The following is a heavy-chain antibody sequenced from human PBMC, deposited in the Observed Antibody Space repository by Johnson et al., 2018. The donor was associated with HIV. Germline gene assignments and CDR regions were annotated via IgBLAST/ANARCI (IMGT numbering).Heavy chain of an antibody. D-gene: IGHD2-8*02. V-gene: IGHV3-11*04. CDR2: ISSSGSSI. J-gene: IGHJ3*02. CDR3: ARDEEVMYAMGAFDI. CDR1: GFTFSDYY. Sequence: QVQLVESGGGLVQPGRSLKLSCAASGFTFSDYYMSWIRQAPGKGLEWVSYISSSGSSIYYADSVKGRFTISRDNSKNTLYLQMYSLRADDTAVYYCARDEEVMYAMGAFDIWGQGTMLTVSS.